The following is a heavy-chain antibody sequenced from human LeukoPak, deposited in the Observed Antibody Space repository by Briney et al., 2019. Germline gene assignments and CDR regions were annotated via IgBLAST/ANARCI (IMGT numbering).Heavy chain of an antibody. CDR3: ARYYDSTGYYYLDY. CDR1: EYTFTGYY. D-gene: IGHD3-22*01. J-gene: IGHJ4*02. Sequence: GASVKVSCKASEYTFTGYYMHCVRQGPGQGLEWMGWISAYNGNTNYAQKLQGRVTMTTDTSTSTAYMDLRSLRSDDTAVYYCARYYDSTGYYYLDYWGQGTLVTVSS. CDR2: ISAYNGNT. V-gene: IGHV1-18*04.